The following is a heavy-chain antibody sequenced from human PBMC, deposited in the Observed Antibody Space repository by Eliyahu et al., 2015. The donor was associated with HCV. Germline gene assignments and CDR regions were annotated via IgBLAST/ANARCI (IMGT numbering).Heavy chain of an antibody. CDR1: GFSFSDTW. V-gene: IGHV3-15*01. CDR3: STGAFDI. D-gene: IGHD2-8*02. Sequence: EVQLVESGGGLAKPGGSLRLSCXAXGFSFSDTWMTWVRQAPGKGMEWLGRIKSNPDGGTRDYAAPVKDRFIILRDDSKNTLYLEMNSLQTEDTAVYYCSTGAFDIWGQGTVVTVSS. J-gene: IGHJ3*02. CDR2: IKSNPDGGTR.